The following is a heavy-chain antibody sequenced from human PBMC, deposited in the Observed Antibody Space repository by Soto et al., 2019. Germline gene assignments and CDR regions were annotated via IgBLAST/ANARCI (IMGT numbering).Heavy chain of an antibody. J-gene: IGHJ2*01. CDR2: ITPMFGTA. CDR1: GGTFSRYA. CDR3: AQTLGSAVAGPGRFDL. D-gene: IGHD6-19*01. Sequence: QVQLVQSGAEVKKPGSSVKVSYKASGGTFSRYAISWVRQAPGQGLEWMGGITPMFGTANYAQKFQGRVTSTXXEXTXXVHMELRRLRSEDTAVYYCAQTLGSAVAGPGRFDLWGRGTLVIVSS. V-gene: IGHV1-69*05.